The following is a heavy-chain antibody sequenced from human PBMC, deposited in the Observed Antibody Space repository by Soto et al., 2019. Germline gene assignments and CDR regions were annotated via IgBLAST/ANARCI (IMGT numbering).Heavy chain of an antibody. J-gene: IGHJ6*02. D-gene: IGHD4-17*01. Sequence: QVQLVQSGAEVKKPGASVKVSCKASGYTFTGYYMHWVRQAPGQGLEWMGWINPNSGGTNYAQKFQRWVPMTRETSSSTAYMKLSRLRSADTAVYYCARGRHDYGDYGPSYYYYGMDVWGQGTTVTVSS. V-gene: IGHV1-2*04. CDR1: GYTFTGYY. CDR2: INPNSGGT. CDR3: ARGRHDYGDYGPSYYYYGMDV.